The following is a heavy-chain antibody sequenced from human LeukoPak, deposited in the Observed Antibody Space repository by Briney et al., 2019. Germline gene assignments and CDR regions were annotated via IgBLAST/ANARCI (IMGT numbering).Heavy chain of an antibody. Sequence: GGSLRLSCAASGFTFSSYEMNWVRQAPGKGLGWVSYISSSGSTIYYADSVKGRFTISRDNAKNSLYLQMNSLRAEDAAVYYCAELGITMIGGVWGKGTTVTISS. CDR1: GFTFSSYE. CDR2: ISSSGSTI. V-gene: IGHV3-48*03. J-gene: IGHJ6*04. CDR3: AELGITMIGGV. D-gene: IGHD3-10*02.